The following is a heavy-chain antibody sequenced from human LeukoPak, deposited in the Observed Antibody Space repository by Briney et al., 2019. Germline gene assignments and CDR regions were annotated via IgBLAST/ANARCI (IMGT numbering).Heavy chain of an antibody. CDR1: GYTFTGYY. CDR2: INPNSGGT. Sequence: GASVKVSCKASGYTFTGYYMHWVRQAPGQGLEWMGWINPNSGGTNYAQKFQGRVTMTRDTSISTAYMELSRLRSDDTAVYYCARPSAPAEWLLFSYYFDYWGQGTLVTVSS. J-gene: IGHJ4*02. D-gene: IGHD3-3*01. V-gene: IGHV1-2*02. CDR3: ARPSAPAEWLLFSYYFDY.